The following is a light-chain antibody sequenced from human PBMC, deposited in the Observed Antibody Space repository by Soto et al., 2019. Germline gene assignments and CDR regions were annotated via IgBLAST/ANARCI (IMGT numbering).Light chain of an antibody. V-gene: IGLV1-47*01. CDR1: GSNIGSNY. CDR2: RDN. Sequence: QSVLTQPPSESGTPGQRVTISCSGSGSNIGSNYVYWYQQLPGTAPKLLICRDNQRPSGVPDRFSGSKSGTSASLAISGLRSEDEADYYCLAWDDSLSNVIFGGGTKLTVL. CDR3: LAWDDSLSNVI. J-gene: IGLJ2*01.